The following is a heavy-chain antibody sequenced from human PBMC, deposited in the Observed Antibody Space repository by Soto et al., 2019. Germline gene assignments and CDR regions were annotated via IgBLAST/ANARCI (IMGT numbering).Heavy chain of an antibody. Sequence: ASVKVSCKASGGTFSSYAISWVRQAPGQGLEWMGGIIPIFGTANYAQKFQGRVTITADESTSTAYMELSSLRSEDTAVYYCARDTLGAAARRYYYYGMDVWGQGTTVTVSS. D-gene: IGHD6-13*01. J-gene: IGHJ6*02. CDR2: IIPIFGTA. CDR3: ARDTLGAAARRYYYYGMDV. CDR1: GGTFSSYA. V-gene: IGHV1-69*13.